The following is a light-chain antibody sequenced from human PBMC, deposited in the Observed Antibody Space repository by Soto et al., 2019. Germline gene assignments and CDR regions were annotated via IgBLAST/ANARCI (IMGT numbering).Light chain of an antibody. CDR2: WAT. Sequence: DIVMTQSPDSLAVSLGERATINCKSSQSVLYSTNNKNYLAWYQQKPGQPPKLLIYWATTRESGVHDRFSGSGSGTDFTLTISSLQAEDVAVYYCQQYYITPLTFGGGTKVEIK. CDR3: QQYYITPLT. V-gene: IGKV4-1*01. CDR1: QSVLYSTNNKNY. J-gene: IGKJ4*01.